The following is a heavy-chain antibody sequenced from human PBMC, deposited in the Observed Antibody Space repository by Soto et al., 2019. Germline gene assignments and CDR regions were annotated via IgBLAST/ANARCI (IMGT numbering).Heavy chain of an antibody. CDR3: AKMGGAYSNPFVHYDLLTGHHGGWFDP. D-gene: IGHD3-9*01. Sequence: PSETLSLTCSVSGGSINNFYWSWIRQPPGKGLEWIGDIYYTGSTNYNPSLKSRVTISVDTSKNQFSLKLSSVTAADTAVYYCAKMGGAYSNPFVHYDLLTGHHGGWFDPWGQGTLVTVSS. CDR2: IYYTGST. V-gene: IGHV4-59*08. J-gene: IGHJ5*02. CDR1: GGSINNFY.